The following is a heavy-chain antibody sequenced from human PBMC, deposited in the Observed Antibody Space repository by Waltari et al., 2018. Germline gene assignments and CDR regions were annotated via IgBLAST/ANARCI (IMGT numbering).Heavy chain of an antibody. D-gene: IGHD4-17*01. CDR1: GGSFSGYY. V-gene: IGHV4-34*01. CDR3: ARVLDYGIDY. Sequence: QVQLQQWGAGLLKPSETLSLTCAVYGGSFSGYYWSWIRQPPGKGLEWIGEINHSGSTNYNPSLKSRVTISVDTSKNQFSLKLSSVTAADTAVYYCARVLDYGIDYWGQGTLVTVSS. J-gene: IGHJ4*02. CDR2: INHSGST.